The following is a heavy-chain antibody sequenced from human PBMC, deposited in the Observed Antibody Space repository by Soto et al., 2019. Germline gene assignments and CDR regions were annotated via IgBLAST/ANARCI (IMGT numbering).Heavy chain of an antibody. CDR3: ARALNSGYDGDAFDI. CDR1: GFTFSSYS. V-gene: IGHV3-21*01. D-gene: IGHD5-12*01. CDR2: ISSSSSYI. Sequence: PGGSLRLSCAASGFTFSSYSMNWVRQAPGKGLEWVSSISSSSSYIYYADSVKGRFTISRDNAKNSLYLQMNSLRAEDTAVYYCARALNSGYDGDAFDIWGQGTMVTVSS. J-gene: IGHJ3*02.